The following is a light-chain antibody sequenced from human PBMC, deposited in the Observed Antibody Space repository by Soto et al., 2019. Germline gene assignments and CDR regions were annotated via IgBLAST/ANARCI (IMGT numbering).Light chain of an antibody. CDR1: QSVGNN. CDR2: ATS. V-gene: IGKV3-15*01. CDR3: QQYGDWPIT. J-gene: IGKJ4*01. Sequence: EIVVTQSPATLSVSPGERATLSCRASQSVGNNFAWYQQKPGQAPRLLIFATSTRATGVPARFSGSGSGTEFTLTISSLQSEDFAVYYCQQYGDWPITFGGGAKVEIE.